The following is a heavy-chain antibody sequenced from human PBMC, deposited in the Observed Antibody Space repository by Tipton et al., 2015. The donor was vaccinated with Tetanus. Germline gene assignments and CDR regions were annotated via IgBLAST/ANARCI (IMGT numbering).Heavy chain of an antibody. V-gene: IGHV4-34*01. CDR1: GGSFSLYY. CDR2: ISHSGSS. J-gene: IGHJ5*01. Sequence: LRLSCTVSGGSFSLYYWNWVRQSPGKGLEWIGEISHSGSSSYSPSLKSRVTISGDTSNNQFSLNLTSVTAADTAVYYCASLPKHWLAPRGAPWGQGTLVTVSS. CDR3: ASLPKHWLAPRGAP. D-gene: IGHD6-19*01.